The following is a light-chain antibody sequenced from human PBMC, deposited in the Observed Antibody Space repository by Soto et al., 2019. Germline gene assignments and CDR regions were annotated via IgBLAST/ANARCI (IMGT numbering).Light chain of an antibody. CDR1: QGISSY. CDR2: AAS. J-gene: IGKJ5*01. V-gene: IGKV1-8*01. CDR3: QQLNSYPIT. Sequence: AIRMTQSPSSLSASTVDRVTITFRASQGISSYLAWYQQKPGKAPKLLIYAASTLQSGVPSRFSGSGSGTEFTLTISSLQPEDFATYYCQQLNSYPITFGQGTRLEI.